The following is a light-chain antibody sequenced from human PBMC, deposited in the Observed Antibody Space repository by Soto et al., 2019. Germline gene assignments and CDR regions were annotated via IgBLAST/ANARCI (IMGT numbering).Light chain of an antibody. Sequence: QSVLTQPASVSGSPGQSITISCTGTSSDVGGYNYVSWYQQHPGKAPKLMIYEVSNRPSGVSNRFSGSKSGNTASLTISGLQAADEADYYCNSYTSSSTLVFGTGTKVTVL. J-gene: IGLJ1*01. CDR1: SSDVGGYNY. CDR2: EVS. CDR3: NSYTSSSTLV. V-gene: IGLV2-14*01.